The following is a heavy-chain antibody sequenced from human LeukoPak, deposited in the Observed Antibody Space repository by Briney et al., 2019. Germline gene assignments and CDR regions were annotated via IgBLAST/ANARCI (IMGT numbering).Heavy chain of an antibody. J-gene: IGHJ3*02. Sequence: GGSLRLSCAASGFTFSSYAMHWVRQAPGKGLEWVAVISYDGSNKYYADSVKGRFTISRDNSKNTLYLQMNSLRAEDTAVYYCARGEVLRYLDWLPEGDAFDIWGQGTMVTVSS. D-gene: IGHD3-9*01. CDR3: ARGEVLRYLDWLPEGDAFDI. CDR2: ISYDGSNK. V-gene: IGHV3-30-3*01. CDR1: GFTFSSYA.